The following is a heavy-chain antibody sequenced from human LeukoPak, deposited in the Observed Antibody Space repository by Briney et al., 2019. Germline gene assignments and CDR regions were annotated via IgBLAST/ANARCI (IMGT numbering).Heavy chain of an antibody. CDR1: GGSISSST. Sequence: SETLSLTCTVSGGSISSSTWSWIRQPQGKDLEWIGYIYYGGSTNYNPSLKSRVTISVDTSKNQFSLKLSSVTAADTAVYYCARARSPKTFDYWGQGTLVTVSS. CDR3: ARARSPKTFDY. CDR2: IYYGGST. D-gene: IGHD6-19*01. J-gene: IGHJ4*02. V-gene: IGHV4-59*01.